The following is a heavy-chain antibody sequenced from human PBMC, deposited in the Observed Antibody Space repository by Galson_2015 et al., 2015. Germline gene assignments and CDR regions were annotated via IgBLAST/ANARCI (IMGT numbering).Heavy chain of an antibody. CDR2: INHSGST. CDR1: GGSFSGYY. D-gene: IGHD3-10*01. CDR3: ARGHKDYYGSGRRYMDV. V-gene: IGHV4-34*01. J-gene: IGHJ6*03. Sequence: SETLSLTCAVYGGSFSGYYWSWIRQPPGKGLEWIGEINHSGSTNYNPPLKSRVTISVDTSKNQFSLKLSSVTAADTAVYYCARGHKDYYGSGRRYMDVWGKGTTVTVSS.